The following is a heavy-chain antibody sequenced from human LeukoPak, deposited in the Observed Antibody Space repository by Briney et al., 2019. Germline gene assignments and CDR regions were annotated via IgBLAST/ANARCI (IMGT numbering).Heavy chain of an antibody. CDR2: MNPNSGNT. V-gene: IGHV1-8*01. J-gene: IGHJ6*02. D-gene: IGHD3-3*01. Sequence: ASVKVSCKASGYTFTSYDINWVRQATGQGLEWMGWMNPNSGNTGYAQKFQGRVTMTRNTSISTAYMELSSLRSEDTAVYYCARAPSTNYDFWSGYFLLANNYYGMDVWGQGTTVTVS. CDR1: GYTFTSYD. CDR3: ARAPSTNYDFWSGYFLLANNYYGMDV.